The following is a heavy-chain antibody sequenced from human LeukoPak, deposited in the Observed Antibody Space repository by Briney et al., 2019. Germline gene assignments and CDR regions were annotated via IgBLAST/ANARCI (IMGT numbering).Heavy chain of an antibody. CDR1: GSSITSFY. J-gene: IGHJ4*02. CDR2: IFNTGNT. D-gene: IGHD3-22*01. V-gene: IGHV4-59*01. CDR3: AMYYYDSSGPTGYFDY. Sequence: SETLSLTCTVSGSSITSFYWSWLRQPPGKGLEWIGYIFNTGNTNYNASLKSRVTISAGTSNNQFSLWLSSVTAADTAVYYCAMYYYDSSGPTGYFDYWGQGTLVTVSS.